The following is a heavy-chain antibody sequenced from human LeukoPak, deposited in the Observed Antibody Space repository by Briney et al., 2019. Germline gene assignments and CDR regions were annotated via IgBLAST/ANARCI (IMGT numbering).Heavy chain of an antibody. CDR3: ARVVDYGDYGSPGYYYYMDV. CDR2: IYYSGNT. V-gene: IGHV4-59*01. D-gene: IGHD4-17*01. J-gene: IGHJ6*03. CDR1: GGAISSYY. Sequence: SETLSLTCTVSGGAISSYYWSWIRQPPGKGLDWIGYIYYSGNTKYNPSLKSRVTISVDTSKNQFSLKLSSVTAADTAVYYCARVVDYGDYGSPGYYYYMDVWGRGTTVTVSS.